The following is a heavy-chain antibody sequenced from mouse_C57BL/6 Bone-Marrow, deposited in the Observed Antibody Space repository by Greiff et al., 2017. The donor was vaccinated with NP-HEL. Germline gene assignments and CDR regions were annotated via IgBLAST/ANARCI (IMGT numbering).Heavy chain of an antibody. CDR3: ALYYGSSPYWYFDV. CDR1: GFTFSDYG. J-gene: IGHJ1*03. CDR2: ISSGSSTI. D-gene: IGHD1-1*01. Sequence: EVQGVESGGGLVKPGGSLKLSCAASGFTFSDYGMHWVRQAPEKGLEWVAYISSGSSTIYYADTVKGRFTISRDNAKNTLCLQMTSLRSEDTAMYYCALYYGSSPYWYFDVWGTGTTVTVSS. V-gene: IGHV5-17*01.